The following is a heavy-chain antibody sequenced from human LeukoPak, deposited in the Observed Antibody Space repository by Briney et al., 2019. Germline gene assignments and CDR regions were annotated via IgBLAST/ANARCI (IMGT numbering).Heavy chain of an antibody. V-gene: IGHV1-69*05. CDR3: ARGPRRGWGSSFLDAFDI. Sequence: ASVKVSCKASGGTFSSYAISWVRQAPGQGLEWMGRTIPIFGTANYAQKFQGRVTITTDESTSTAYMELSSLRSEDTAVYYCARGPRRGWGSSFLDAFDIWGQGTMVTVSS. J-gene: IGHJ3*02. D-gene: IGHD2/OR15-2a*01. CDR2: TIPIFGTA. CDR1: GGTFSSYA.